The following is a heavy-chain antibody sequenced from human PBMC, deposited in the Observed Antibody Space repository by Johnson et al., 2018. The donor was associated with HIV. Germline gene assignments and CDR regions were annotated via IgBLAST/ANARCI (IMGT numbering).Heavy chain of an antibody. D-gene: IGHD6-19*01. CDR3: ARDSLMGYSSGWSDAFDI. CDR1: GFTISTFW. V-gene: IGHV3-74*01. J-gene: IGHJ3*02. Sequence: MLLVESGGALVQPGGSLRLSCEVSGFTISTFWMHWVRQVPGKGLMWVSRISGDGSSSSYADSVKGRFTISRDNAKNTLYLQMNSLRAEDTAVYYCARDSLMGYSSGWSDAFDIWGQGTMVTVSS. CDR2: ISGDGSSS.